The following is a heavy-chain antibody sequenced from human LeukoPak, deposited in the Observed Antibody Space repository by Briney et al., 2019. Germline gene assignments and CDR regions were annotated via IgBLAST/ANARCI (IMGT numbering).Heavy chain of an antibody. CDR2: IGTAGDT. CDR3: ARGRTTVTTLRYYYYYGMDV. V-gene: IGHV3-13*01. Sequence: GGSLRLSCAASGFTFSSHDMHWVRQATGKGLEWVSAIGTAGDTYYPGSVKGRFTISRENAKNSLYLQMNSLRAGDTAVYYCARGRTTVTTLRYYYYYGMDVWGQGTTVTVSS. D-gene: IGHD4-11*01. J-gene: IGHJ6*02. CDR1: GFTFSSHD.